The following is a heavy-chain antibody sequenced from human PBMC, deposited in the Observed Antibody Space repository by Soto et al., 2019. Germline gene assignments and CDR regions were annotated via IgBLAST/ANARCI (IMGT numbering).Heavy chain of an antibody. CDR1: GGSISGDYY. CDR3: ARGGARWPGYFDS. J-gene: IGHJ4*02. D-gene: IGHD2-15*01. Sequence: SETLSLTCSVSGGSISGDYYWSWIRQSPEKGLEWIGYIYYSGSSYSNPALQSRLSMSLDTSKNQFSLKLSSVTAADTAVYYGARGGARWPGYFDSWGQGALVTVSS. V-gene: IGHV4-30-4*08. CDR2: IYYSGSS.